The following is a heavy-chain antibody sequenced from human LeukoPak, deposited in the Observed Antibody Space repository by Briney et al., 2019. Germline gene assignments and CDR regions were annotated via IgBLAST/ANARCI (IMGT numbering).Heavy chain of an antibody. CDR3: VRDRFYAMDV. CDR1: GFTISSYW. Sequence: GGSLRLSCAASGFTISSYWMNWVRQAPGKGLVWVSRINHDGSTTNYVDSVKGRFTISRDNAKNTLYLQMNSLRAEDTAVFYCVRDRFYAMDVWGQGTTVTVSS. J-gene: IGHJ6*02. CDR2: INHDGSTT. V-gene: IGHV3-74*01.